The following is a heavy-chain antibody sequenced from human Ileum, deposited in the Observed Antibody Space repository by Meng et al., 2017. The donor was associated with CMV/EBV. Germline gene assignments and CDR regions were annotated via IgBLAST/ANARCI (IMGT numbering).Heavy chain of an antibody. CDR3: ATGVRTGLDF. V-gene: IGHV1-69*05. CDR1: GGAFSTSA. Sequence: VSSKLSGGAFSTSAINWVRQAPGQGLEWMGGIIPDLGTANYAQKFQGRVTIITDESTRTAYMELRSLRAEDTAKYFCATGVRTGLDFWGQGTLVTVSS. J-gene: IGHJ4*02. CDR2: IIPDLGTA. D-gene: IGHD3/OR15-3a*01.